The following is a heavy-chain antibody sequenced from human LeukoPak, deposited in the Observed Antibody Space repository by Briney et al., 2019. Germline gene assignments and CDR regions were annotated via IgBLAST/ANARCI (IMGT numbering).Heavy chain of an antibody. CDR1: EFSFSNYW. D-gene: IGHD6-19*01. CDR2: IKQDGSEK. Sequence: PGGSLRLSCAASEFSFSNYWMSWVRQAPGKGLEWVANIKQDGSEKNYVDSVKGRFTISRDNAKNSLYLQMNSLRVEDTAVYYCAREAGDSSGWYNWFDPWGQGTLVTVSS. V-gene: IGHV3-7*01. CDR3: AREAGDSSGWYNWFDP. J-gene: IGHJ5*02.